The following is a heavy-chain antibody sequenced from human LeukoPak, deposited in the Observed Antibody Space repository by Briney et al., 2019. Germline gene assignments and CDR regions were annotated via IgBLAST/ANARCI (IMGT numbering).Heavy chain of an antibody. V-gene: IGHV3-7*01. J-gene: IGHJ4*02. CDR2: IKEDGSRK. D-gene: IGHD1-1*01. Sequence: GRSLRLSCAASGFTFSSYAMHWVRQAPGKGLEWVANIKEDGSRKNYMDSAKGRFTISRDNSEDTLYLQMNSLRAEDTAVYYCVRDPSGSGFAFDSWGQGALVTVSS. CDR3: VRDPSGSGFAFDS. CDR1: GFTFSSYA.